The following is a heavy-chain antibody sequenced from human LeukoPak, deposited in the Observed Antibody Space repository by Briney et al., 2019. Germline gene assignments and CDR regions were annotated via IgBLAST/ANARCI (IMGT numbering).Heavy chain of an antibody. CDR3: ARGPIYFDWFFFDY. J-gene: IGHJ4*02. Sequence: ASVKVSSKASGYTFTGYYMHWVRQAPGQGLEWMGWINPNSGGTNYAQKFQGRVTMTRDTSISTAYMELSRLRSDDTAVYYCARGPIYFDWFFFDYWGQGTLVTVSS. D-gene: IGHD3-9*01. V-gene: IGHV1-2*02. CDR1: GYTFTGYY. CDR2: INPNSGGT.